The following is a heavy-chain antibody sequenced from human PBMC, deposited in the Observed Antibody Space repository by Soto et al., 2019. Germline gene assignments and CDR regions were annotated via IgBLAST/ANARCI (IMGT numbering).Heavy chain of an antibody. CDR3: ARTRMIESWIDY. V-gene: IGHV4-59*01. CDR2: VYYSGST. CDR1: GDSISTYY. J-gene: IGHJ4*01. D-gene: IGHD2-21*01. Sequence: PSETLSLTCDVSGDSISTYYWSWFRQPPGKGLEWIGYVYYSGSTLYNPSLESRVTLSIDMSKKQVSLKLNSVIAADTAVYYCARTRMIESWIDYWGHGTLVTVSS.